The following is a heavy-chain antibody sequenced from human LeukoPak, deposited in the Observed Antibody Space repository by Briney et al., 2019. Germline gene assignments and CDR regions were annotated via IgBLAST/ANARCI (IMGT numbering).Heavy chain of an antibody. V-gene: IGHV3-11*01. J-gene: IGHJ6*03. D-gene: IGHD3-22*01. CDR1: GFTFIDYY. CDR3: ARVLDYYDSSGSKVIYMDV. CDR2: ISNNGSTI. Sequence: GGSLRLSCAASGFTFIDYYMRWIRQAPGKGLEWVSHISNNGSTIYYADTVKGRFTISRENAKNSLYLQMNSLRAEDTAVYYCARVLDYYDSSGSKVIYMDVWGKGTTVTVSS.